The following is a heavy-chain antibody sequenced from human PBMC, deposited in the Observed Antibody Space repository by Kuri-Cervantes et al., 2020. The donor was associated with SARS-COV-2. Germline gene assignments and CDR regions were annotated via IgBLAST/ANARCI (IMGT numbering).Heavy chain of an antibody. CDR1: GASISSGDYY. CDR3: ARDGGLHEGYSYGYIDY. Sequence: LRLSCTVSGASISSGDYYWGWIRQSPGKGLEYFGYIYYRGSTYYNPSLKSRVTISVDTSKNQFSLKLSSVTAADTAVYYCARDGGLHEGYSYGYIDYWGQGTLVTVSS. V-gene: IGHV4-30-4*08. J-gene: IGHJ4*02. D-gene: IGHD5-18*01. CDR2: IYYRGST.